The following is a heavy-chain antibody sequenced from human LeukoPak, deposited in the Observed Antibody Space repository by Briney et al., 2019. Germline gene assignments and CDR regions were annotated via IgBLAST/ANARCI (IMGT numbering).Heavy chain of an antibody. J-gene: IGHJ4*02. V-gene: IGHV1-2*02. CDR2: INPNSGGT. CDR1: GYTFTGYY. Sequence: ASVKVSCKASGYTFTGYYMHWVRQAPGQGLEWMGWINPNSGGTNYAQKFKGRVTMTRDTSISTAYMELSRLRSDDTAVYYCARGGYYYDSSGYLFWGQGTLVTVSS. D-gene: IGHD3-22*01. CDR3: ARGGYYYDSSGYLF.